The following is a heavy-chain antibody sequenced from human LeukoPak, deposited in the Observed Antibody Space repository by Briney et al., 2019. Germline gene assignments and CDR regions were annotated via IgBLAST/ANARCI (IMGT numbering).Heavy chain of an antibody. CDR1: GFTFSSYW. D-gene: IGHD3-22*01. CDR2: IKQDGSEK. J-gene: IGHJ1*01. V-gene: IGHV3-7*03. Sequence: GGSLRLSCAASGFTFSSYWMSWVRQAPGKGLEWVANIKQDGSEKYYVDSVKGRFTISRDNAKNSLYLQMNSLRAEDTAVYYCATTIINYYDSSDSPEYFQHWGQGTLVTVSS. CDR3: ATTIINYYDSSDSPEYFQH.